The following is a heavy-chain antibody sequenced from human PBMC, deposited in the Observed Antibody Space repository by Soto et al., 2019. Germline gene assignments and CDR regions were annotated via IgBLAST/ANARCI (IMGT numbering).Heavy chain of an antibody. V-gene: IGHV4-34*02. CDR3: ERSTATVLRSVERSSIIPHFFEY. D-gene: IGHD3-3*01. CDR2: VNHSGST. J-gene: IGHJ4*02. Sequence: QVHLQQWGAGLLKPSETLALTCAVYGASFSTYNLTWIRQPPGKGLEWIGEVNHSGSTNSNPSLKSRVTISLDTSKNHCSLKLPSVTAADTAVYSCERSTATVLRSVERSSIIPHFFEYWVQGTLVTVSS. CDR1: GASFSTYN.